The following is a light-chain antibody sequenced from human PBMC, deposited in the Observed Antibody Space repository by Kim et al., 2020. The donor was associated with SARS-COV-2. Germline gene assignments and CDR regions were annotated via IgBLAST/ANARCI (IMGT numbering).Light chain of an antibody. V-gene: IGKV1-17*01. CDR3: LQHSTYPIT. J-gene: IGKJ5*01. CDR1: QDIRND. CDR2: GAS. Sequence: ASMGDIVTITCRASQDIRNDLGWYQQNPGRAPKRLIYGASSLQSRVPSRFSGSGSGTEFTLTISSVQPEDFATYFCLQHSTYPITFGQGRRLEIK.